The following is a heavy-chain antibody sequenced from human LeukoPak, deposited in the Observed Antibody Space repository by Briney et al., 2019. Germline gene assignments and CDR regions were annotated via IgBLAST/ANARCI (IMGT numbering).Heavy chain of an antibody. CDR3: ARDWHTGEDAFNF. CDR1: GYSISSGYY. V-gene: IGHV4-38-2*02. CDR2: IYHSGNT. J-gene: IGHJ3*01. Sequence: SETRSLTCTVYGYSISSGYYWGWIRPPPGKGLEWIGSIYHSGNTYYNPSLKSRVTISVDTSKNQFSLKLSSVTAADTAVYYCARDWHTGEDAFNFWGQGTVVTVS. D-gene: IGHD3-16*01.